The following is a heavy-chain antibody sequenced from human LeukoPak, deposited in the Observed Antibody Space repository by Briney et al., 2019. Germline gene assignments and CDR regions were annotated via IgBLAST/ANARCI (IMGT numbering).Heavy chain of an antibody. CDR1: GFTFSDYY. V-gene: IGHV3-11*01. Sequence: GGSLRLSCAGSGFTFSDYYMSWIRQAPGKGLEWVSYISNSGSIIYYADSVKGRFTISRDNAKNSLYLQMNSLKTEDTAVYYCTSTYYYGSGSYYYYGMDVWGQGTTVTVSS. CDR2: ISNSGSII. CDR3: TSTYYYGSGSYYYYGMDV. J-gene: IGHJ6*02. D-gene: IGHD3-10*01.